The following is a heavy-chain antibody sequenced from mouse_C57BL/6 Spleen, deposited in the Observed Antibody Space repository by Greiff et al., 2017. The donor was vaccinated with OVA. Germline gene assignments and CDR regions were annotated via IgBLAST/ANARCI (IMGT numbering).Heavy chain of an antibody. CDR2: INPNNGGT. V-gene: IGHV1-26*01. CDR3: ARESTVVATKEYYFDY. CDR1: GYTFTDYY. Sequence: EVQLQQSGPELVKPGASVKISCKASGYTFTDYYMNWVKQSHGKSLEWIGDINPNNGGTSYNQKFKGKATLTVDKSSSTAYMELRSLTSEDSAVYYGARESTVVATKEYYFDYWGQGTTLTVSS. D-gene: IGHD1-1*01. J-gene: IGHJ2*01.